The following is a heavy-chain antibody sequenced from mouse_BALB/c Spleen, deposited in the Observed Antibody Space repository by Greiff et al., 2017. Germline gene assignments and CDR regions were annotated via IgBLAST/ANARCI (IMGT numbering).Heavy chain of an antibody. V-gene: IGHV3-2*02. CDR3: ARVGDYGYDGGFAY. J-gene: IGHJ3*01. CDR2: ISYSGST. CDR1: GYSITSDYV. Sequence: DVKLVESGPGLVKPSQSLSLTCTVTGYSITSDYVWNWIRQFPGNKLEWMGYISYSGSTSYNPSLKSRISITRDTSKNQFFLQLNSVTTEDTATYYCARVGDYGYDGGFAYWGQGTLVTVSA. D-gene: IGHD2-2*01.